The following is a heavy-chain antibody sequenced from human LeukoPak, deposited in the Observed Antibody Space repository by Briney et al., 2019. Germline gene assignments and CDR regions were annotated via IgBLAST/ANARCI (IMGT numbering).Heavy chain of an antibody. D-gene: IGHD5-18*01. J-gene: IGHJ5*02. V-gene: IGHV4-34*01. CDR3: ARSGVGSKYSYGYPTA. Sequence: SETLSLTCAVYGGSFSGYYWSWIRQPPGKGLEWIGEINHSGSTNYNPSLKSRVTISVDTSKNQFSLKLSSVTAADTAVYYCARSGVGSKYSYGYPTAWGQGTLVTVSS. CDR1: GGSFSGYY. CDR2: INHSGST.